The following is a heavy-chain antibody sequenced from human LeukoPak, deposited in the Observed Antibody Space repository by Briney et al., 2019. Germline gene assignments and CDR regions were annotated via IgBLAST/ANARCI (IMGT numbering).Heavy chain of an antibody. D-gene: IGHD3-3*01. V-gene: IGHV1-18*01. CDR3: ARTSIYDFWSGYYILDY. Sequence: ASVKVSCKASGCTFTSYGISWVRQAPGQGLEWMGWISAYNGNTNYAQKLQGRVTMTTDTSTSTAYMELRSLRSDDTAVYYCARTSIYDFWSGYYILDYWGQGTLVTVSS. CDR1: GCTFTSYG. J-gene: IGHJ4*02. CDR2: ISAYNGNT.